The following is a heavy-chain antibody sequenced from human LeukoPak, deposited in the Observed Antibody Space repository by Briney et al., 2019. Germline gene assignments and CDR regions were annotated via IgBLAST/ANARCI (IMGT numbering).Heavy chain of an antibody. J-gene: IGHJ4*02. CDR2: IKGDESAR. CDR3: ARDVVGSLDY. V-gene: IGHV3-7*01. CDR1: GFTFSRCW. Sequence: GGSLRLSCAASGFTFSRCWMSWVRQAPGKGLEGVANIKGDESARHQADSVKGRFTISRDNTRNSLYLQMTNLRGDDTAVYYCARDVVGSLDYWGQGTLVTVSS. D-gene: IGHD1-26*01.